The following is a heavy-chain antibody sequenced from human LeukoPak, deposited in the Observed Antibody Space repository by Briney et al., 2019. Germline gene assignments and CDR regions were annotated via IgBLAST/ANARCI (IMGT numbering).Heavy chain of an antibody. J-gene: IGHJ5*02. V-gene: IGHV3-23*01. Sequence: ETLSLTCTVSGYSISSGYYWGWIRQPPGKGLEWVSAISGSGGSTYYADSVKGRFTISRDNSKNTLYLQMNSLRAEDTAVYYCAKVIYSSGAIWFDPWGQGTLVTVSS. CDR2: ISGSGGST. CDR3: AKVIYSSGAIWFDP. CDR1: GYSISSGYY. D-gene: IGHD6-19*01.